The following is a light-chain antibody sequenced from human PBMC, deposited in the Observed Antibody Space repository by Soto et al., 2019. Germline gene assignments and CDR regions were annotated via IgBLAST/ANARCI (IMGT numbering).Light chain of an antibody. V-gene: IGKV3-11*01. Sequence: EIVLTQSPASLSLSPGEKATLSCRASQSVGRDLAWYQQKPGQAPRLLIYDASTRATGIPARFSGSGSGTDFTLTSSSLEPEDFAFYYCQQRFNWWTFGQGTKVEIK. CDR1: QSVGRD. CDR3: QQRFNWWT. J-gene: IGKJ1*01. CDR2: DAS.